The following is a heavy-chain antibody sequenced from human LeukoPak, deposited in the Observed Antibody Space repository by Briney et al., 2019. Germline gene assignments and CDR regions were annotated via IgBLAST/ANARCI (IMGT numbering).Heavy chain of an antibody. V-gene: IGHV3-30-3*01. CDR2: ISYDGSNK. CDR1: GFTFSSYA. J-gene: IGHJ4*02. Sequence: GGSLRLSCAASGFTFSSYAMHWVRQAPGKGLEWVAVISYDGSNKYYADSVKGRFTISRDNSKNTLYLQMNSLRAEDTAVYYCARGIRKAVAGTDFDYWGQGALVTVSS. CDR3: ARGIRKAVAGTDFDY. D-gene: IGHD6-19*01.